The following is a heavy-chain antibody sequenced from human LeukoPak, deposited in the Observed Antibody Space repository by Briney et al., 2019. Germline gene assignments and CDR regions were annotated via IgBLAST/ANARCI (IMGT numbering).Heavy chain of an antibody. Sequence: SETLSLTCAVYGGSFSGYYWSWIRQPPGKGLEWIGEINHSGSTNYHPTLTSRVTILVDTSKNQFSLKLSSVTAADTAVYYWARCHSPVGTKVSYVEHWGQGTLVTVSS. CDR3: ARCHSPVGTKVSYVEH. D-gene: IGHD5-12*01. CDR1: GGSFSGYY. V-gene: IGHV4-34*01. J-gene: IGHJ1*01. CDR2: INHSGST.